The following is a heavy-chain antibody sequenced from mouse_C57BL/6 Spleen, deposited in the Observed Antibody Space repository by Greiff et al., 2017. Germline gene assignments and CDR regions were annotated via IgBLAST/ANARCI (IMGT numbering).Heavy chain of an antibody. J-gene: IGHJ3*01. CDR1: GFSLTSYG. CDR2: IWSGVST. D-gene: IGHD2-1*01. V-gene: IGHV2-2*01. Sequence: QVQLKESGPGLVQPSQRLSITCTVSGFSLTSYGVHWVRQSPGKVLAWLGVIWSGVSTDYNAAFISRLSIIKDNSKSQVFFKMSSLQADDTAIYYCAREGYGNYVAYWGQGTLVTGSA. CDR3: AREGYGNYVAY.